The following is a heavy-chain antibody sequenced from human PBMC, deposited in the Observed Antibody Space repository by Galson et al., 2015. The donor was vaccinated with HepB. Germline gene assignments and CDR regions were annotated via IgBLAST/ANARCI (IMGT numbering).Heavy chain of an antibody. CDR1: GYTFTSYY. D-gene: IGHD3-16*02. CDR2: INPSGGST. CDR3: ARLGYDYVWGSYRSYYYYGMDV. V-gene: IGHV1-46*03. Sequence: SVKVSCKASGYTFTSYYMHWVRQAPGQGLEWMGIINPSGGSTSYAQKFQGRVTMTRDTSTSTVYMELSSLRSEDTAVYYCARLGYDYVWGSYRSYYYYGMDVWGQGTTVTVSS. J-gene: IGHJ6*02.